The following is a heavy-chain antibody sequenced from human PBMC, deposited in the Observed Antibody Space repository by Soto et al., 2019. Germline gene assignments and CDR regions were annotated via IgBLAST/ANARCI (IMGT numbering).Heavy chain of an antibody. CDR2: INPNSGGT. V-gene: IGHV1-2*04. CDR3: ATTLAAAGFRHAFDI. Sequence: PSVKVSCKASGYTFTGYYMHWVRQAPGQGLEWMGWINPNSGGTNYAQKFQGWVTMTRDTSISTAYMELSRLRSDDTAVYYCATTLAAAGFRHAFDIWGQGTMVTVS. J-gene: IGHJ3*02. D-gene: IGHD6-13*01. CDR1: GYTFTGYY.